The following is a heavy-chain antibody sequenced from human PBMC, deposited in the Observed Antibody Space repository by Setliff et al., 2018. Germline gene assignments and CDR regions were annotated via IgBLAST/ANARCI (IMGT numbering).Heavy chain of an antibody. CDR3: AGYTSSWHDY. CDR1: GGSISGHW. J-gene: IGHJ4*02. CDR2: IYYGGTT. V-gene: IGHV4-59*11. D-gene: IGHD6-13*01. Sequence: SETLSLTCTVSGGSISGHWWNWMRQSPGKGLEWIGSIYYGGTTNYNPSLRTRVTISGDTSKNQLSQKLTSVTAADTAVYYCAGYTSSWHDYWGQGTLVTVSS.